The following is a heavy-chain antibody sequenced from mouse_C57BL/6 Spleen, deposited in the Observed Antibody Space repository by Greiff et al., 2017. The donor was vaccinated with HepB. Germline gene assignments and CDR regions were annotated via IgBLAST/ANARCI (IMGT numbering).Heavy chain of an antibody. D-gene: IGHD2-12*01. V-gene: IGHV1-72*01. Sequence: QVQLQQPGAELVKPGASVKLSCKASGYTFTSYWMHWVKQRPGRGLEWIGRIDPNSGGTKYNEKFKSKATLTVDKPSITAYMQLSSLTSEDSAVYYCARDYSSWFAYWGQGTLVTVSA. CDR3: ARDYSSWFAY. CDR1: GYTFTSYW. J-gene: IGHJ3*01. CDR2: IDPNSGGT.